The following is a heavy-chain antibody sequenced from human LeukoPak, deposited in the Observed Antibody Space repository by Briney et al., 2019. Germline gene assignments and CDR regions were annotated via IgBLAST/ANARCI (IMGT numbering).Heavy chain of an antibody. V-gene: IGHV3-9*03. CDR2: ISWNSGSI. J-gene: IGHJ4*02. CDR3: AKDIYPKRAAVAGSFGY. CDR1: GFTFDDYA. Sequence: PGGSLRLSCAASGFTFDDYAMHWVRQAPGKGLEWVSGISWNSGSIGYADSVKGRFTISRDNAKNSLYLQMNSLRAEDMALYYCAKDIYPKRAAVAGSFGYWGQGTLVTVSS. D-gene: IGHD6-19*01.